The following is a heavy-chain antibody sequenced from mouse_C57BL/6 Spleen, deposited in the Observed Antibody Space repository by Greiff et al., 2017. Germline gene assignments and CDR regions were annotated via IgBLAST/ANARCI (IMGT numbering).Heavy chain of an antibody. CDR3: AQLGVLDY. J-gene: IGHJ2*01. D-gene: IGHD4-1*02. CDR2: IHPNSGST. Sequence: VQLQESGAELVKPGASVKLSCKASGYTFTSYWMHWVKQRPGQGLEWIGMIHPNSGSTNYNEKFKSKATLTVDKSSSTAYMQLSRLTSEDSAVYYCAQLGVLDYWGQGTTLTASS. CDR1: GYTFTSYW. V-gene: IGHV1-64*01.